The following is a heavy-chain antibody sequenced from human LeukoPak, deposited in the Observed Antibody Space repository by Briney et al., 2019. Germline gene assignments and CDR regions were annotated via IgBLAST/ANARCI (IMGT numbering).Heavy chain of an antibody. Sequence: GSLRLSRAASGFTVSSNYMSWVRQAPGKGLEWVSVIYSGGGTYYAHSVKGSFTISRYNYKTTVYLQLASLRPEGTAVYYCARDEGFHGSGSNWGQGTLVTVSS. CDR3: ARDEGFHGSGSN. V-gene: IGHV3-66*01. CDR2: IYSGGGT. D-gene: IGHD3-10*01. J-gene: IGHJ4*02. CDR1: GFTVSSNY.